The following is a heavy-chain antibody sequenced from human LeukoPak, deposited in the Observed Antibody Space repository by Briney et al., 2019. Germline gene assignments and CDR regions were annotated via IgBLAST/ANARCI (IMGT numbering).Heavy chain of an antibody. CDR2: IYYTGST. D-gene: IGHD6-6*01. CDR3: ARHRAYSSSSPFDY. J-gene: IGHJ4*02. Sequence: SSQTLSLTCSVSGGSISSLYWSWIRQHPGNGLEWMGYIYYTGSTNYNPSLKSRVTMFVDMSKNQFSLRLSSVTAADTAVYYCARHRAYSSSSPFDYWGQGTLVTVSS. V-gene: IGHV4-59*08. CDR1: GGSISSLY.